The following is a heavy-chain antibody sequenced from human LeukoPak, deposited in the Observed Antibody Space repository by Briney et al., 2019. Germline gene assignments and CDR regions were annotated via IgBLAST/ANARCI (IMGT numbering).Heavy chain of an antibody. V-gene: IGHV3-21*01. CDR2: ISSSSNYI. D-gene: IGHD6-19*01. J-gene: IGHJ4*02. Sequence: KPGGSLRLSCAASGFTFSSYSMNWVRQAPGKGLEWVSSISSSSNYIYYADSVEGRFTISRNNAWNSLYLQLNSLRAEDTAEYYCAGAVAGPAGEFYLDYWGQGTLVTVSS. CDR3: AGAVAGPAGEFYLDY. CDR1: GFTFSSYS.